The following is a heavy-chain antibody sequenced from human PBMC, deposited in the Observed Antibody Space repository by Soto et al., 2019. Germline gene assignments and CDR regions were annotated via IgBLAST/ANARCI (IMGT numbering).Heavy chain of an antibody. J-gene: IGHJ6*02. CDR2: IYYSGTT. V-gene: IGHV4-39*01. Sequence: SETLSLTCTASGGSISSSSSYWSWIRQPPGKGLEWIGTIYYSGTTYYNPSLKSRVTITVDTSKNQFSLKLSSVTAADTAVYYCAIRLNYGSGRYGVAVCVQATTGT. D-gene: IGHD3-10*01. CDR1: GGSISSSSSY. CDR3: AIRLNYGSGRYGVAV.